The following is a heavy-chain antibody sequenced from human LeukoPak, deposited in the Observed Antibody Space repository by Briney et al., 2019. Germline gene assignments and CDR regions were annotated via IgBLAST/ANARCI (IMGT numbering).Heavy chain of an antibody. D-gene: IGHD6-13*01. J-gene: IGHJ4*02. CDR1: GFTFSSYS. CDR2: ISSSSSYI. CDR3: ARSGYSSSWLFDY. V-gene: IGHV3-21*01. Sequence: GGSLRLSCAAFGFTFSSYSMNWVRQAPGKGLEWVSSISSSSSYIYYADSVKGRFTISRDNAKNSLYLQMNSLRAEDTAVYYCARSGYSSSWLFDYWGQGTLVTVSS.